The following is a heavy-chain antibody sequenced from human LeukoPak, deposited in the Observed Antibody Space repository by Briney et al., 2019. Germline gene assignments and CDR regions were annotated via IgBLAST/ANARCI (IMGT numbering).Heavy chain of an antibody. CDR2: ISGSGGTT. D-gene: IGHD3-22*01. CDR3: AKEGDYYDSSGLPNWFDP. V-gene: IGHV3-23*01. Sequence: HAGGSLRLSCAASGFTFSSYAMSWVRQTPGKGLEWVSAISGSGGTTYSADSVKGRFTISRDNSKNTLYLQMNSLRAEDTAVYYCAKEGDYYDSSGLPNWFDPWGQGTLVTVSS. J-gene: IGHJ5*02. CDR1: GFTFSSYA.